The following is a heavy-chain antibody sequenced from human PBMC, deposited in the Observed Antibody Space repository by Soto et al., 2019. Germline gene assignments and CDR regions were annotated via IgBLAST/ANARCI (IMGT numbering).Heavy chain of an antibody. Sequence: SETLSLTCTVSGGSISSDGYYWSWIRQHPGKGLEWIGYIFYSGSTYYNPSLKSRVTISIDTSKNQFSLKLSSVTAADTAVYYCAAGYYDSSGYYANFDYWGQGTLVT. CDR3: AAGYYDSSGYYANFDY. CDR2: IFYSGST. J-gene: IGHJ4*02. V-gene: IGHV4-31*03. CDR1: GGSISSDGYY. D-gene: IGHD3-22*01.